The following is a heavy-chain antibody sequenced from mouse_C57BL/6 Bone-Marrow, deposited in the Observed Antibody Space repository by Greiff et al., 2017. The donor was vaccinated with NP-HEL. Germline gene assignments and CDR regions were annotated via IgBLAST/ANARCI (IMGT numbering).Heavy chain of an antibody. D-gene: IGHD2-2*01. CDR1: GYTFTDYY. CDR3: AREICLRRYYFDY. J-gene: IGHJ2*01. CDR2: INPYNGGT. Sequence: EVKLEESGPVLVKPGASVKMSCKASGYTFTDYYMNWVKQSHGKSLEWIGVINPYNGGTSYNQKFKGKATLTVDKSSSTAYMELNSLTSEDSAVYYCAREICLRRYYFDYWGQGTTLTVSS. V-gene: IGHV1-19*01.